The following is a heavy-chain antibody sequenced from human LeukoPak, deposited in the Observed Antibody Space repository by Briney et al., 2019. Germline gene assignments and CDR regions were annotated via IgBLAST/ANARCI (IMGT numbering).Heavy chain of an antibody. J-gene: IGHJ4*02. CDR1: GYTFTSYG. D-gene: IGHD1-26*01. Sequence: ASVKVSCKASGYTFTSYGISWVRQAPGQGLEWMGWISAYNGNTNYAQKFQGRVTITRNTSISTAYMELSSLRSEDTAVYYCARGQDGSYYGYFDYWGQGTLVTVSS. V-gene: IGHV1-18*01. CDR3: ARGQDGSYYGYFDY. CDR2: ISAYNGNT.